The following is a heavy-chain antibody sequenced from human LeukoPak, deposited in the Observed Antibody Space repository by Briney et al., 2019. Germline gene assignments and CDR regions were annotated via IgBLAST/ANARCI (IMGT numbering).Heavy chain of an antibody. Sequence: PPETLSLTCAVYGGSFSGYYWSWIRQPPGKGLEWIGVINHSGSTNYNPSLKSRVTISVDTSKNQFSLKLSSVTAADMAVYYCARGRGLIRFDPWGQGTLVTVSS. CDR1: GGSFSGYY. CDR2: INHSGST. J-gene: IGHJ5*02. D-gene: IGHD3/OR15-3a*01. V-gene: IGHV4-34*01. CDR3: ARGRGLIRFDP.